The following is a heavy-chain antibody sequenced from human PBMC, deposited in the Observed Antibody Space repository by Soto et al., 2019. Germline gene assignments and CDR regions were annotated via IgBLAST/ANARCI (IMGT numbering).Heavy chain of an antibody. CDR2: INSDGSST. CDR3: ARERGKAAAVHFDY. D-gene: IGHD6-13*01. V-gene: IGHV3-74*01. CDR1: GFTFSSYW. J-gene: IGHJ4*02. Sequence: PGVSLRLSFAASGFTFSSYWMHWVRQAPGKGLVWVSRINSDGSSTSYADSVKGRFTISRDNAKNTLYLQMNSLRAEDTAVYYCARERGKAAAVHFDYWGQGTLVTVSS.